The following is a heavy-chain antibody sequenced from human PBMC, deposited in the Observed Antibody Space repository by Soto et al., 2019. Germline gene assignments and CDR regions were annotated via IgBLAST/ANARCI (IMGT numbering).Heavy chain of an antibody. Sequence: QVQLMQSGAEVKKPGSSVKVSCKASGGTFSSYAISWVLQAPGQGLEWMGGIIPIFGTANYAQKFQGRVTITADESTSTAYMELSSLRSEDTAVYYCARGSYSSSSDYNWFDPWGQGTLVTVSS. CDR3: ARGSYSSSSDYNWFDP. D-gene: IGHD6-6*01. CDR1: GGTFSSYA. V-gene: IGHV1-69*01. CDR2: IIPIFGTA. J-gene: IGHJ5*02.